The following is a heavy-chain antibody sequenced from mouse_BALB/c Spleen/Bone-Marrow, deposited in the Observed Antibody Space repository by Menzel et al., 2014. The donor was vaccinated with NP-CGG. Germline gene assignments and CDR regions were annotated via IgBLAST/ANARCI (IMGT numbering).Heavy chain of an antibody. V-gene: IGHV3-6*02. D-gene: IGHD1-2*01. CDR2: INYDGDN. CDR3: ARRLLHGPLFAY. Sequence: DVKLVESGPGLVKPSQSLSLTCSVTGYSITSGYSWHWIRQFPGNTLEWMGYINYDGDNNYNPSLKNRISITRDTSKNQLFLKLNSVTTEGTATHCCARRLLHGPLFAYWGQGTLVTVSA. CDR1: GYSITSGYS. J-gene: IGHJ3*01.